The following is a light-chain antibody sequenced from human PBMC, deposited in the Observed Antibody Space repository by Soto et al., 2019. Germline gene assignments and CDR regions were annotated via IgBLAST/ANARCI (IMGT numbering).Light chain of an antibody. V-gene: IGLV2-14*02. Sequence: QSALTQPASVSGSPGQSITISCTGTVGLVSWYQQHPGKVPKLIIYDDTKRPSGVSSRFSGSKSGNTASLTISGLQTEDEADYYCLSYTASSTFVFGTGTKVTVL. J-gene: IGLJ1*01. CDR2: DDT. CDR1: VGL. CDR3: LSYTASSTFV.